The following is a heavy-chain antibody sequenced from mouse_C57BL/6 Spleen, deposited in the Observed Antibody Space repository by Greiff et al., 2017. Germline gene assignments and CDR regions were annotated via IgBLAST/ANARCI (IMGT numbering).Heavy chain of an antibody. CDR1: GFTFSSYT. CDR2: ISGGGGNT. J-gene: IGHJ3*01. D-gene: IGHD2-1*01. Sequence: EVQGVESGGGLVKPGGSLKLSCAASGFTFSSYTMSWVRQTPEKRLEWVATISGGGGNTYYPDSVKGRFTISRDNAKNTLYLQMSSLRSEDTALYYCARDYGNYAWFAYWGQGTLVTVSA. CDR3: ARDYGNYAWFAY. V-gene: IGHV5-9*01.